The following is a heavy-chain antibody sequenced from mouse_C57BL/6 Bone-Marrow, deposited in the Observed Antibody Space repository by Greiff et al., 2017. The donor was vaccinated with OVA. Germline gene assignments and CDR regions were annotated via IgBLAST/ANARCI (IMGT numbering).Heavy chain of an antibody. V-gene: IGHV14-4*01. Sequence: EVQLQQSGAELVRPGASVKLSCTASGFNIKDDYMPWVKQRPEQGLEWIGWIVPVIGDPAYASKFQGQATILADTSSNTAYLQLSSLTSEDTAVDYCTITTVVATGDYWGQGTTLTVSS. CDR3: TITTVVATGDY. CDR1: GFNIKDDY. J-gene: IGHJ2*01. D-gene: IGHD1-1*01. CDR2: IVPVIGDP.